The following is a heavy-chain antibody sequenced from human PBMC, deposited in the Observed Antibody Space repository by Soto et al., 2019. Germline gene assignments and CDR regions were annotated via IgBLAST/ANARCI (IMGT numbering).Heavy chain of an antibody. CDR3: MAIFGVAPS. V-gene: IGHV1-46*01. J-gene: IGHJ4*02. D-gene: IGHD3-3*01. CDR1: GYTFTSYY. CDR2: INPSGGNT. Sequence: ASVKVSCKASGYTFTSYYMHWVRQAPGQGLEWMGIINPSGGNTNYAQKFQDRVTITRDRSMSTAYMELSSLRSEDTAMYYCMAIFGVAPSWGQGTLVTVSS.